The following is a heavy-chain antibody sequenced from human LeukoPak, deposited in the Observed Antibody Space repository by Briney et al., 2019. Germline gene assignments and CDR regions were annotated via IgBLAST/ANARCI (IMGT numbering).Heavy chain of an antibody. CDR2: INPNSGGT. Sequence: ASVKVSCKASGYTFTGYYMHWVRQAPGQGLEWMGWINPNSGGTNYTQKFQGRVTMTRDTSISTAYMELSRLRSDDTAVYYCARASKFGAKFDYWGQGTLVTVSS. CDR1: GYTFTGYY. V-gene: IGHV1-2*02. J-gene: IGHJ4*02. CDR3: ARASKFGAKFDY. D-gene: IGHD3-10*01.